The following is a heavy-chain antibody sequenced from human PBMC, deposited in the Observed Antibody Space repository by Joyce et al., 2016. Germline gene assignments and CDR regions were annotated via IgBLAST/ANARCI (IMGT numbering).Heavy chain of an antibody. D-gene: IGHD6-19*01. CDR1: GFTFSSYA. Sequence: QVQLVESGGGVVQPGRSLRLSCAASGFTFSSYAMHWVRQAPGKGLEWVAVTSYDGNNKYYADSVKGRFTISTDKSKNTLYLQMNSLRAEDTAVYYCARDPNSSGWLSLSYFDYWGQGTLVTVSS. V-gene: IGHV3-30-3*01. CDR2: TSYDGNNK. CDR3: ARDPNSSGWLSLSYFDY. J-gene: IGHJ4*02.